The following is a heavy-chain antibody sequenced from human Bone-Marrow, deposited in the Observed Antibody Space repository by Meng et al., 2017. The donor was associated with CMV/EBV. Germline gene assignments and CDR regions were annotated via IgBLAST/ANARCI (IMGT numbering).Heavy chain of an antibody. D-gene: IGHD2-2*01. CDR2: IYSGGST. V-gene: IGHV3-53*01. CDR3: AREKWAGYCSSTSCSPPYYYYYGMDV. CDR1: GFTVSSNY. J-gene: IGHJ6*02. Sequence: GGSLRLSCAASGFTVSSNYMSWVRQAPGKGLEWVSVIYSGGSTYYADSVKGRFTISRDNSKNTLYLQMNSLRAEDKAVYYCAREKWAGYCSSTSCSPPYYYYYGMDVWGQGTTVTVSS.